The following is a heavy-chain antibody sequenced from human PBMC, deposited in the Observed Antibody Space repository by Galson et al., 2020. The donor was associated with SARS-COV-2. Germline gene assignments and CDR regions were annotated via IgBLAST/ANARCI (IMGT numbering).Heavy chain of an antibody. Sequence: AGSLRLSCAASGFSFATYTLSWVRQAPATGLERVSAIGPGGSVTPYANLAKGRFTISRDNSKNTVYLQMNSLRAEDTALYYCAKDPGYHSGIDAFDIWGLGTMVTVSS. CDR2: IGPGGSVT. CDR1: GFSFATYT. V-gene: IGHV3-23*01. D-gene: IGHD3-22*01. CDR3: AKDPGYHSGIDAFDI. J-gene: IGHJ3*02.